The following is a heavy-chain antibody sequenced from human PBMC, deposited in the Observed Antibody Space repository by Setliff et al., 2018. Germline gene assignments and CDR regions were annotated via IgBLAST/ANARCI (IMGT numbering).Heavy chain of an antibody. D-gene: IGHD4-17*01. V-gene: IGHV3-48*03. CDR1: GFPFSSDP. CDR3: SRDLQGSGDYVVDY. J-gene: IGHJ4*02. Sequence: GGSLTLSCAASGFPFSSDPMNWVRQAPGKGLEWLSNIRNDGATTSYADSVRGRFTTSRDNAENSLTLQMNSLRVEDTAVYYCSRDLQGSGDYVVDYWGQGTLVTVSS. CDR2: IRNDGATT.